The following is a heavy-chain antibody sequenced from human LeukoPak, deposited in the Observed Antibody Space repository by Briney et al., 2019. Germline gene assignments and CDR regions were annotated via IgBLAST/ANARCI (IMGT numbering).Heavy chain of an antibody. CDR3: ARSTARYQLLSSDAFDT. V-gene: IGHV1-18*01. Sequence: ASVKVSCKASGYTFTSYGISWVRQAPGQGLEWMGWISAYNGNTNYAQKLQGRVTMTTDTSTSTAYMELRSLRSDDTAVYYCARSTARYQLLSSDAFDTWGQGTMVTVSS. CDR1: GYTFTSYG. D-gene: IGHD2-2*01. CDR2: ISAYNGNT. J-gene: IGHJ3*02.